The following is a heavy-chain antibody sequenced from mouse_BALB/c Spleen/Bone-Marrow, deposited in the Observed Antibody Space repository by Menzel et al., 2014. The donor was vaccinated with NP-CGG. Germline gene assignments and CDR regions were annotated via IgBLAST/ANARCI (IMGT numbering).Heavy chain of an antibody. CDR1: GFTFSSYT. Sequence: EVQRVESGGGLVKPGGSLKLSCAASGFTFSSYTMSWVRQTPEKRLEWVATISSGGSYTYYPDSVKGRFTISRDNAKNTLYLQMSSLKSEDTAMYYCTSDAMDYWGQGTSVTVSS. CDR3: TSDAMDY. CDR2: ISSGGSYT. V-gene: IGHV5-6-4*01. J-gene: IGHJ4*01.